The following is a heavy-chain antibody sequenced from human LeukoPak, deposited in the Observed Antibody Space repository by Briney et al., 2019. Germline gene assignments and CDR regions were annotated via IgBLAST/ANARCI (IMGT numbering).Heavy chain of an antibody. D-gene: IGHD1-14*01. J-gene: IGHJ6*02. CDR2: INHSGST. CDR3: ASDRYYYGMDV. V-gene: IGHV4-34*01. Sequence: SETLSLTCAVYGGSFSGYYRSWIRQPPGKGLEWIGEINHSGSTNYNPSLKSRVTISVDTSKNQFSLKLSSVTAADTAVYYCASDRYYYGMDVWGQGTTVTVSS. CDR1: GGSFSGYY.